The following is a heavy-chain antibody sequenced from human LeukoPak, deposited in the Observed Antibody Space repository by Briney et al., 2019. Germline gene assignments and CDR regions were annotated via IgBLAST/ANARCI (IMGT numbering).Heavy chain of an antibody. J-gene: IGHJ4*02. CDR2: ISPGSSST. CDR3: ESLYLGKSPFAY. V-gene: IGHV3-23*01. Sequence: GSLRPSCAASGFTFSTYVMSWVRQATGKGLEWVSSISPGSSSTYYVDYVKGRFTISRDNSKNTLYLQMNSLRAEDTAVYYCESLYLGKSPFAYWGQGILVTVSS. D-gene: IGHD2/OR15-2a*01. CDR1: GFTFSTYV.